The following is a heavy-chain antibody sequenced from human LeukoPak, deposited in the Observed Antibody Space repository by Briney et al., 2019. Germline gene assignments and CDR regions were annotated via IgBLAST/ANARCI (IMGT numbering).Heavy chain of an antibody. Sequence: GGSLRLSCAASGFTFSSYAMSWVRQAPGKGLEWVSAISGSGGSTYYADSVKGRFTISRDNSKNTLYLQMNSLRAEDTAVYYCAKDGVSRYYYYYYMDVWGKGTTVTVSS. J-gene: IGHJ6*03. V-gene: IGHV3-23*01. CDR2: ISGSGGST. D-gene: IGHD3-3*01. CDR1: GFTFSSYA. CDR3: AKDGVSRYYYYYYMDV.